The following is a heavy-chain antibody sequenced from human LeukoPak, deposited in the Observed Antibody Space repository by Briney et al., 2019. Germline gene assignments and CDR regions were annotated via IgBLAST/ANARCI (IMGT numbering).Heavy chain of an antibody. CDR1: GGSISSSSYY. V-gene: IGHV4-39*07. D-gene: IGHD3-16*02. CDR2: IYSSGST. CDR3: ARDNPDYDYVWGSYRPIDY. J-gene: IGHJ4*02. Sequence: SETLSLTCTVSGGSISSSSYYWGWIRQPPGKGLEWIGSIYSSGSTYYNPSLKSRVTILVDTSKNQFSLKLSSVTAADTAVYYCARDNPDYDYVWGSYRPIDYWGQGTLVTVSS.